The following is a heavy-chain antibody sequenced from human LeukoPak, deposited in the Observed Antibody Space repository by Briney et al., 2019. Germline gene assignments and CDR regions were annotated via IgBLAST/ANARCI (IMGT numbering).Heavy chain of an antibody. V-gene: IGHV3-23*01. J-gene: IGHJ4*02. CDR1: GFTFSSYA. Sequence: GGSLRLSCAASGFTFSSYAMSWVRQAPGKGLEWVSAISGSGGSTNYADSVKGRFTISRDNSKNTLYLQMNSLRAEDTAVYYCAKGVIRHYYDSSGYYFDYWGQGTLVTVSS. D-gene: IGHD3-22*01. CDR3: AKGVIRHYYDSSGYYFDY. CDR2: ISGSGGST.